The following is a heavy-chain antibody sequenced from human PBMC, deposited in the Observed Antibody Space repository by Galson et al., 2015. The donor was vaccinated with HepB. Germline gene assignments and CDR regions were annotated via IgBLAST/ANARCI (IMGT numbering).Heavy chain of an antibody. V-gene: IGHV7-4-1*02. Sequence: SVKVSCKASGYTFTSYAMNWVRQAPGQGLEWMGWINTNTGNPTYAQGFTGRFVFSLDTSVSTAYLQISSLKAEDTAVYYCASSSWYSDYYYYMDVWGKGTTVTVSS. CDR1: GYTFTSYA. J-gene: IGHJ6*03. D-gene: IGHD6-13*01. CDR2: INTNTGNP. CDR3: ASSSWYSDYYYYMDV.